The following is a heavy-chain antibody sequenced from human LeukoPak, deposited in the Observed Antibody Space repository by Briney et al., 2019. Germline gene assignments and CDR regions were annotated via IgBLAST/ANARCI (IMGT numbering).Heavy chain of an antibody. CDR1: GYTFTSYA. CDR3: ARVQQLVLFDY. CDR2: INAANGNT. Sequence: ASVKVSCKASGYTFTSYAIHWVRQAPGQRLEWMGWINAANGNTKYSQEFQGRVTITRDTPANTAYMELSSLRSEDMAVYYCARVQQLVLFDYWGQGTLVTVSS. J-gene: IGHJ4*02. D-gene: IGHD6-13*01. V-gene: IGHV1-3*03.